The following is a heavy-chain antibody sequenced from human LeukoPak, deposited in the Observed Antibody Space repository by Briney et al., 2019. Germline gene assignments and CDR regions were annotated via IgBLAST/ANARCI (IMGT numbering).Heavy chain of an antibody. V-gene: IGHV5-51*01. D-gene: IGHD3-22*01. J-gene: IGHJ4*02. CDR2: IYPGDSDT. Sequence: GGSLKISCKGSGYSFTSYWIGWVRQMPGKGLEWMGIIYPGDSDTRYSPSFQGQVTISADKSISTAYLQWSSLKASDTAMYYCARGVTYYYDSSTRYYFDYWGQGTLVTVSS. CDR3: ARGVTYYYDSSTRYYFDY. CDR1: GYSFTSYW.